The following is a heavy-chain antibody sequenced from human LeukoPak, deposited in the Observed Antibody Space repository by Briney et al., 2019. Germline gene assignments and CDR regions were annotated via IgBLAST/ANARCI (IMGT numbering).Heavy chain of an antibody. Sequence: ASVKVSCTASGYTFTGYFIHWVRQAPGQGLEWMGWVNPNTSGTNYAQNFQGRVTMTRDTSISTAYMELSRLRSDDTAVYYCARAGDYDSSGYYHPFDYWGQGILVTVSS. D-gene: IGHD3-22*01. CDR1: GYTFTGYF. CDR2: VNPNTSGT. J-gene: IGHJ4*02. CDR3: ARAGDYDSSGYYHPFDY. V-gene: IGHV1-2*02.